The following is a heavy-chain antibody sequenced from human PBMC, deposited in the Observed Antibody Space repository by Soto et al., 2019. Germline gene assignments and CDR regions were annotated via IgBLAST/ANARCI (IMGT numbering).Heavy chain of an antibody. CDR1: GFTFSSYA. Sequence: GGSLRLSCAASGFTFSSYAMSWVRQAPGKGLEWVSAISGSGGSTYYADSVKGRFTISRDNSKNTLYLQMNSLRAEDTAVYYCAKLSSRAVAAPGDYWGQGTLVTVSS. CDR2: ISGSGGST. CDR3: AKLSSRAVAAPGDY. J-gene: IGHJ4*02. V-gene: IGHV3-23*01. D-gene: IGHD6-19*01.